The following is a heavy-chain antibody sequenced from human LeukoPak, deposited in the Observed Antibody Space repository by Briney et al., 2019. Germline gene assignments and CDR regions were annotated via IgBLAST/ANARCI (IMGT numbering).Heavy chain of an antibody. CDR2: INPSGGST. CDR3: ARVYCSSTSCLNLFDP. CDR1: GYTFTSYY. Sequence: ASVKVSCKASGYTFTSYYMHRVRQAPGQGLEWMGIINPSGGSTSYAQKFQGRVTMTRDTSTSTVYMELSSLRSEDTAVYYCARVYCSSTSCLNLFDPWSQGNLVTVSS. V-gene: IGHV1-46*03. J-gene: IGHJ5*02. D-gene: IGHD2-2*01.